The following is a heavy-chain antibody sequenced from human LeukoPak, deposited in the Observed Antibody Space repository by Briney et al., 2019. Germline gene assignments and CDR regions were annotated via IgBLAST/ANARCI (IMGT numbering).Heavy chain of an antibody. V-gene: IGHV3-48*04. CDR3: ARVGGTYSGYASDY. D-gene: IGHD5-12*01. CDR2: ISSSGSTI. J-gene: IGHJ4*02. CDR1: GFTFSSYS. Sequence: GGSLRLSCAASGFTFSSYSMNWVRQAPGKGLEWVSYISSSGSTIYYADSVKGRFTISRDNAKNSLYLQMNSLRAEDTAVYYCARVGGTYSGYASDYWGQGTLVTVSS.